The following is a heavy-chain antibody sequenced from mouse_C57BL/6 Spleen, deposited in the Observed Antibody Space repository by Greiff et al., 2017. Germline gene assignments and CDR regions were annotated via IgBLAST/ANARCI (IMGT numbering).Heavy chain of an antibody. CDR2: IDPSDSYT. Sequence: QVQLQQPGAELVKPGASVKPSCKASGYTFTSYWMQWVKQRPGQGLEWIGEIDPSDSYTNYNQKFKGKATLTVDTSSSTAYMQLSSLTSEDSAVYYCARGKGYDWYFDVWGTGTTVTVSS. CDR1: GYTFTSYW. CDR3: ARGKGYDWYFDV. J-gene: IGHJ1*03. D-gene: IGHD2-2*01. V-gene: IGHV1-50*01.